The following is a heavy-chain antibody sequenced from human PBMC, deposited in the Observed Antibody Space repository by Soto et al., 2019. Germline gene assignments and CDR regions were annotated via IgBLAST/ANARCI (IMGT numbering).Heavy chain of an antibody. CDR2: IKSKTDGGTT. V-gene: IGHV3-15*07. CDR1: GFTFSNAW. CDR3: TSELIEITKEAHWFDP. J-gene: IGHJ5*02. D-gene: IGHD3-16*01. Sequence: EVQLVESGGGLVKPGGSLRLSCAASGFTFSNAWMNWVRQAPGKGLEWVGRIKSKTDGGTTDYAAPVKGRFTISRDDSKNTLYLQMNSLKTEDTAVYYCTSELIEITKEAHWFDPWGQGTLVTVSS.